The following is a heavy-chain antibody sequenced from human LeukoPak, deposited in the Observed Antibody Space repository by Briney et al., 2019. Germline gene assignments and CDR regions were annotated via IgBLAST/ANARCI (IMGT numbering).Heavy chain of an antibody. J-gene: IGHJ4*02. Sequence: GGSLRLSCAASGFTFSSYWMSWVRQAPGKGLEWVANIKQDVSEKYYADSVKGRFTISRDNSKNTLYLQMKSLRDEDTAVYYCARDKPSGNYLFDYWGQGTLVTVSS. V-gene: IGHV3-7*01. CDR3: ARDKPSGNYLFDY. D-gene: IGHD3-10*01. CDR2: IKQDVSEK. CDR1: GFTFSSYW.